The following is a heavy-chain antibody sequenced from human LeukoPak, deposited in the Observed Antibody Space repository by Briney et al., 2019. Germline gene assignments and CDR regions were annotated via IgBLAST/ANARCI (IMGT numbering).Heavy chain of an antibody. CDR2: ISAYNGNT. Sequence: ASVKVSCKASGYTFTSYGISWVRQAPGQGLEWMGWISAYNGNTNYAQKLQGRVTMTTDTSTSTAYMELRSLRSDDTAVYYCARLTRFPLRSPFDPWGQGTLVTVSS. V-gene: IGHV1-18*01. J-gene: IGHJ5*02. CDR3: ARLTRFPLRSPFDP. D-gene: IGHD3-9*01. CDR1: GYTFTSYG.